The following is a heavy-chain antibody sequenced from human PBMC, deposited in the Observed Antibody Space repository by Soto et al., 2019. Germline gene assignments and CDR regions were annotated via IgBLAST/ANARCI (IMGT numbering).Heavy chain of an antibody. CDR1: GGTFSSYA. J-gene: IGHJ4*02. CDR2: IIPIFGTA. Sequence: GASVKVSCKASGGTFSSYAISWVRQAPGQGLEWMGGIIPIFGTANYAQKFQGRVTITADESTSTAYMELSSLRSEDKAVYYCASTAGRGQVSLDYWGQGTLVTVSS. V-gene: IGHV1-69*13. D-gene: IGHD6-13*01. CDR3: ASTAGRGQVSLDY.